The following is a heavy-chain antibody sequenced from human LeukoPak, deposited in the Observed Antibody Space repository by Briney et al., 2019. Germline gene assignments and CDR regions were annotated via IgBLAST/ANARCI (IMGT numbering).Heavy chain of an antibody. CDR1: GGSFSGYY. V-gene: IGHV4-34*01. CDR2: INHSGST. Sequence: SETLSLTCAVYGGSFSGYYWSWIRQPPGKGLEWIGEINHSGSTNYNPSLKSRVTISVDTSKNQFSLKLSSVTAADTAVYYCAGDGYKTNWYFDLWGRGTLATVSS. J-gene: IGHJ2*01. CDR3: AGDGYKTNWYFDL. D-gene: IGHD5-24*01.